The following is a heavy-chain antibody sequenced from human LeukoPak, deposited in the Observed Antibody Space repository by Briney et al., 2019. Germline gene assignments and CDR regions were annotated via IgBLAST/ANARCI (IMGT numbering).Heavy chain of an antibody. CDR3: ARDGYYGSGSYYSPNDY. D-gene: IGHD3-10*01. Sequence: ASVKVSCKASGYTFTGYYMHWVRQAPGQGLEWMGWINPNSGGTNYAQKFQGRVTMTTDTSTSTAYMELRSLRSDDTAVYYCARDGYYGSGSYYSPNDYWGQGTLVTVSS. CDR2: INPNSGGT. V-gene: IGHV1-2*02. J-gene: IGHJ4*02. CDR1: GYTFTGYY.